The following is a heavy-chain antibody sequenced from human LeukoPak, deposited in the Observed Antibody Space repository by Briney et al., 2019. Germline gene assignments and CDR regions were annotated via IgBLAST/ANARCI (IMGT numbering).Heavy chain of an antibody. CDR2: INHSGSA. CDR1: GGSFCGYY. J-gene: IGHJ4*02. Sequence: SETLSLTCAVYGGSFCGYYWSWIRPPPGKGLEWIGEINHSGSANYNLSLKSRVTISVDTSKNQFSLKLSSVTAADTAVYYCARLLWFGEPLTFDYWGQGTLVTVSS. D-gene: IGHD3-10*01. V-gene: IGHV4-34*01. CDR3: ARLLWFGEPLTFDY.